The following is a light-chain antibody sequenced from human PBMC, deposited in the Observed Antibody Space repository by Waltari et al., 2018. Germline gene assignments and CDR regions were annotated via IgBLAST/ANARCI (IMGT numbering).Light chain of an antibody. V-gene: IGLV3-19*01. CDR2: DKN. J-gene: IGLJ2*01. Sequence: SSELTQDPAVSVAMAQTVRITCQGASHRSYYATWYQHRPGQAPILVIYDKNNRPSGVPDRFSGSSSHNTGSLTITGAQAEDEASYYCHSRDASGVAGSFGGGTKLTVL. CDR1: SHRSYY. CDR3: HSRDASGVAGS.